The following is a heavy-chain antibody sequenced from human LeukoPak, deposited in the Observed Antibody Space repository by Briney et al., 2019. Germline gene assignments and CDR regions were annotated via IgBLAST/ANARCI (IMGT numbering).Heavy chain of an antibody. Sequence: PGGSLRLSCAASGFTVSSNYMSWVRQAPGKGLEWVSVIYSGGSTYYADSVKGRFTISRDNSKNTLYLQMNSLRAGDTALYYCAKGSGINHYHWIDPWGQGTLVTVSS. CDR1: GFTVSSNY. D-gene: IGHD1-14*01. CDR2: IYSGGST. J-gene: IGHJ5*02. V-gene: IGHV3-53*01. CDR3: AKGSGINHYHWIDP.